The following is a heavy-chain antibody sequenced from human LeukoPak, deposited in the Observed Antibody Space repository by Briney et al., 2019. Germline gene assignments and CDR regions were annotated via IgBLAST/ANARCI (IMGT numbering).Heavy chain of an antibody. Sequence: GASVKVSCKASGYTFTSYDINWVRQATGQGLEWMGWMNPNSGNTGYAQKFQGRVTMTRNTSISTAYMELSSLRSEDTAVYYCARGSWVDYDILTGYLYYYYMDVWGKGTTVTISS. CDR3: ARGSWVDYDILTGYLYYYYMDV. V-gene: IGHV1-8*02. CDR1: GYTFTSYD. CDR2: MNPNSGNT. D-gene: IGHD3-9*01. J-gene: IGHJ6*03.